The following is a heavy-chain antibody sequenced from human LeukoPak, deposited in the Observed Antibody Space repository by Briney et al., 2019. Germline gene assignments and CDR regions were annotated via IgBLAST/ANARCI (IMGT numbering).Heavy chain of an antibody. Sequence: SSETLSLTCTVSGVSMSAFQWSWVRQSPGKGLEWIGYIYTSGSTKYNPSLKSRVTMSVDTSKNQFSLKLSSVTAADTAVHYCARKHCSSTSCYDYFDYWGQGTLVTVSS. CDR1: GVSMSAFQ. J-gene: IGHJ4*02. D-gene: IGHD2-2*01. CDR2: IYTSGST. V-gene: IGHV4-4*09. CDR3: ARKHCSSTSCYDYFDY.